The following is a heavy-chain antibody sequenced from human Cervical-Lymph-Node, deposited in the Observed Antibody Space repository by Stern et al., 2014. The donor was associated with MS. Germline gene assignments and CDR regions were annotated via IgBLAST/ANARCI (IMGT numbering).Heavy chain of an antibody. J-gene: IGHJ3*02. CDR2: IYSGGST. D-gene: IGHD3-22*01. Sequence: EVQLVESGGGLVQPGGSLRLSCAASGFTVSSNYMSWVRQAPGKGLEWVSVIYSGGSTYYADSVKGRFTISRDNSKNTLYLQMNSLRAEDTAVYYCARLYYYDSSGYGPHAFDIWGQGTMVTVSS. V-gene: IGHV3-66*02. CDR3: ARLYYYDSSGYGPHAFDI. CDR1: GFTVSSNY.